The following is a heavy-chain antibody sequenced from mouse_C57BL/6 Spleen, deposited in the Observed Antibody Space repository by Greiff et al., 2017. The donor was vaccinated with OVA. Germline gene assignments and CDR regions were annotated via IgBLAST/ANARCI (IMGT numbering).Heavy chain of an antibody. V-gene: IGHV1-26*01. CDR1: GYTFTDYY. J-gene: IGHJ2*01. CDR2: INPNNGGT. D-gene: IGHD2-3*01. CDR3: AREGPYDGYYKGDY. Sequence: EVQLQQSGPELVKPGASVKISCKASGYTFTDYYMNWVKQSHGKSLEWIGDINPNNGGTSYNQKFKGKATLTVDKSSSTAYMELRSLTSEDSAVYYCAREGPYDGYYKGDYWGQGTTLTVSS.